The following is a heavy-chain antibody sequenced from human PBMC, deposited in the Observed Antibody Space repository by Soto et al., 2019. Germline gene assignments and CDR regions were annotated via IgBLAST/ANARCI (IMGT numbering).Heavy chain of an antibody. D-gene: IGHD3-22*01. J-gene: IGHJ5*02. CDR1: GFTFSSYG. V-gene: IGHV3-30*18. Sequence: SGGSLRLSCVASGFTFSSYGMHWVRQAPGKGLEWVAVISYDGSNKYYADSVKGRFTISRDNSKNTLYLQMNSLRAEDTAVYYCAKDLYYDSSGNPNWFDPWGKGPQVTVSS. CDR3: AKDLYYDSSGNPNWFDP. CDR2: ISYDGSNK.